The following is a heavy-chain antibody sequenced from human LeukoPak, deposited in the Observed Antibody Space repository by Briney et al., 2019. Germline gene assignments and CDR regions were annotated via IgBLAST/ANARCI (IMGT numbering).Heavy chain of an antibody. V-gene: IGHV3-7*01. Sequence: GGSLRLSCAASGFTFSSYWMAWVRQAPGKGLEWVANIKDDGSEKYYVDSVKGRFTISRDNAKNSLYLQLNSLSAEDTAVYYCARDSYYYYYFFMDVWGKGTTVTVSS. J-gene: IGHJ6*03. CDR1: GFTFSSYW. CDR3: ARDSYYYYYFFMDV. CDR2: IKDDGSEK.